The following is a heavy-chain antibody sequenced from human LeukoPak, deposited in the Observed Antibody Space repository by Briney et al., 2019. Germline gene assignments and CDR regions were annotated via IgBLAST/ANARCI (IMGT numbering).Heavy chain of an antibody. CDR3: ARDRIPVLRFLEWSKGVD. V-gene: IGHV3-30-3*01. CDR2: VSYDGSNK. Sequence: GGSLRLSCAASGFTFSSYAMHWVRQAPGKGLEWVAVVSYDGSNKYYADSVKGRFTISRDNSKNTLYLQMNSLRAEDTAVYYCARDRIPVLRFLEWSKGVDWGQGTLVTVSS. CDR1: GFTFSSYA. D-gene: IGHD3-3*01. J-gene: IGHJ4*02.